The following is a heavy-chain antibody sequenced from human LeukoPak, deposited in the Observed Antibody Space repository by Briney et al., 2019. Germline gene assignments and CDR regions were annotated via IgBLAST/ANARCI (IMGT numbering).Heavy chain of an antibody. J-gene: IGHJ3*02. CDR3: ARGNNPGYGDSPGAFDI. V-gene: IGHV4-59*12. CDR1: GGSISSYY. D-gene: IGHD4-17*01. Sequence: SETLSLTCTVSGGSISSYYWSWIRQPPGKGLEWIGYIYYSGSTNYNPSLKSRVTISVDRSKNQFSLKLSSVTAADTAVYYCARGNNPGYGDSPGAFDIWGQGTMVTVSS. CDR2: IYYSGST.